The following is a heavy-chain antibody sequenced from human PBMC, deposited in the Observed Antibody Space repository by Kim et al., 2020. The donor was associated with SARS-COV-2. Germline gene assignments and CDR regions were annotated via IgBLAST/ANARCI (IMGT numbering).Heavy chain of an antibody. J-gene: IGHJ3*02. V-gene: IGHV3-21*01. CDR1: GFTFSSYS. D-gene: IGHD3-22*01. Sequence: GGSLRLSCAASGFTFSSYSMNWVRQAPGKGLEWVSSISSSSSYIYYADSVKGRFTISRDNAKNSLYLQMNSLRAEDTAVYYCAREGSMMYDAFDIWGQGTMVTVSS. CDR2: ISSSSSYI. CDR3: AREGSMMYDAFDI.